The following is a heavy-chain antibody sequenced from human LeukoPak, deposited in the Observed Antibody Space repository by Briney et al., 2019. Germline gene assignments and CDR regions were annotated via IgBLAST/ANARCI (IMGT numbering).Heavy chain of an antibody. Sequence: PGGSLRLSCAASGFTFRNYAMSWVRQAPGKGLEWVSAISGRGDRTYYADSVKGRFTISRDNSKNTLYLQMNSLRAEDTAVYYCARDISDPRQYFQHWGQGTLVTVSS. D-gene: IGHD3-16*02. CDR3: ARDISDPRQYFQH. CDR2: ISGRGDRT. J-gene: IGHJ1*01. V-gene: IGHV3-23*01. CDR1: GFTFRNYA.